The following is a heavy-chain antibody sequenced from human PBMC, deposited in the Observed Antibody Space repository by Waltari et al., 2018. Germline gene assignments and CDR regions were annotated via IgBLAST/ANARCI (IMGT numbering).Heavy chain of an antibody. Sequence: EVQLVESGGGLVKPGGSLRLSCAASGFTFSSYSMNWVRQAPGKGLEWVSSISSSSSYIYYADSVKGRFTISRDNSKNTLYLQMNSLRAEDTAMYYCAKDSGSGSFDYWGQGTLVTVSS. V-gene: IGHV3-21*01. CDR2: ISSSSSYI. J-gene: IGHJ4*02. D-gene: IGHD3-10*01. CDR3: AKDSGSGSFDY. CDR1: GFTFSSYS.